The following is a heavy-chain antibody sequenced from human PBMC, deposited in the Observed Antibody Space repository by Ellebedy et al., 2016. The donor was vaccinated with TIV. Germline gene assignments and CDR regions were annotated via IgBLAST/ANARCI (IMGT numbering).Heavy chain of an antibody. CDR2: ISPYNGNP. CDR1: GYTFTSYG. Sequence: AASVKVSCKASGYTFTSYGIYWVRQAPGQGLEWMGWISPYNGNPTYAQKIQGRVTLTTDKSTSTAYMELSSLRSDDSALYYCAIGLITMRVPTTRDDGFDFWGQGTMVTVSS. V-gene: IGHV1-18*01. D-gene: IGHD3-22*01. J-gene: IGHJ3*01. CDR3: AIGLITMRVPTTRDDGFDF.